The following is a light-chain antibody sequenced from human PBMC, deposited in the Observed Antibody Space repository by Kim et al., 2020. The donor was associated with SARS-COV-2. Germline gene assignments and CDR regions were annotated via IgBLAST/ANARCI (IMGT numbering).Light chain of an antibody. CDR3: QAWDSSTWV. Sequence: VSQGQTASITCAGDKLGDKYACWYQQKPGQSPVLVIYQDSKRPSGIPERFSGSNSGNTATLTISGTQAMDEADYYCQAWDSSTWVFGGGTQLTVL. CDR2: QDS. CDR1: KLGDKY. V-gene: IGLV3-1*01. J-gene: IGLJ3*02.